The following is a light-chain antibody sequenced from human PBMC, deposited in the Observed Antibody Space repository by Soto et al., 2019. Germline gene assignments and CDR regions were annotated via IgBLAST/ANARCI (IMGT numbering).Light chain of an antibody. CDR2: KAS. Sequence: DIQMTQSPSTLSASVGDRVTITWRASQTISTWLAWYQQKPGKAPKLLIYKASSLESGVPSRFSGSGSGTEFTLTITSLQPDDFATYYCQQYNGFSRTFGQGTKVDIK. V-gene: IGKV1-5*03. CDR3: QQYNGFSRT. CDR1: QTISTW. J-gene: IGKJ1*01.